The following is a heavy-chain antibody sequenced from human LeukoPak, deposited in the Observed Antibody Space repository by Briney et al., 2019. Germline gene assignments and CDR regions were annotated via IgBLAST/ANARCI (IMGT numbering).Heavy chain of an antibody. CDR1: GFIFSNYA. D-gene: IGHD6-6*01. CDR3: AKDGHSSSSTYMDV. J-gene: IGHJ6*03. V-gene: IGHV3-23*01. Sequence: DPGGSLRLSCAASGFIFSNYAMCWVRQAPGKGLEWVSGISGNGGSTYYADSVKGRFTISRDNSKNTLYLQMNSLRAEDTAVYYCAKDGHSSSSTYMDVWGKGTTVTVSS. CDR2: ISGNGGST.